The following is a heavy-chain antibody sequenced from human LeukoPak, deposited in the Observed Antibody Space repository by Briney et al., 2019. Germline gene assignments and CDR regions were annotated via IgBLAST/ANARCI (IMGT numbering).Heavy chain of an antibody. Sequence: PSETLSLTCIVSGRSVSTFYWSWLRQSPGTGLEWIGFVHDTGSTAYNPSLKSRLTISLETSKNQLSLMLTSVTAADTAMYYCARGSTDVYWYLDVWGRGTLVTVSS. CDR1: GRSVSTFY. CDR2: VHDTGST. J-gene: IGHJ2*01. D-gene: IGHD1-26*01. V-gene: IGHV4-59*02. CDR3: ARGSTDVYWYLDV.